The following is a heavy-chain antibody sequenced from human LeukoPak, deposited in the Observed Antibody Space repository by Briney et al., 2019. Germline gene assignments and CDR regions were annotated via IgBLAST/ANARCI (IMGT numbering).Heavy chain of an antibody. J-gene: IGHJ6*03. Sequence: PSETLSLTCTDSGGSISSGSYYWSWIRQPAGKGLEWIGRIYTSGSTNYNPSLKSRVTISVDTSKNQFSLKLSSVTAADTAVYYCARDRKYYYHMDVWGKGTTVTVSS. CDR2: IYTSGST. CDR1: GGSISSGSYY. D-gene: IGHD1-14*01. V-gene: IGHV4-61*02. CDR3: ARDRKYYYHMDV.